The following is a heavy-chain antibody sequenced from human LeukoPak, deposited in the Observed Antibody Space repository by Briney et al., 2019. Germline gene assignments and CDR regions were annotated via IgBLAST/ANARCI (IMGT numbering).Heavy chain of an antibody. CDR3: ARDRHVLLWFGESDNWFDP. Sequence: ASVKVSCKASGYTFTSYGISWVRQAPGQGLERMGWISAYNGNTNYAQKLQGRVTTTTDTSTSTAYMELRSLRSDDTAVYYCARDRHVLLWFGESDNWFDPWGQGTLVTVSS. J-gene: IGHJ5*02. D-gene: IGHD3-10*01. CDR1: GYTFTSYG. V-gene: IGHV1-18*01. CDR2: ISAYNGNT.